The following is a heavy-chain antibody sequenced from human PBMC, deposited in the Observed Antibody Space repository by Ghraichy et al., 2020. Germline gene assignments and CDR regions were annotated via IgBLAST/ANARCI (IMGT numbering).Heavy chain of an antibody. D-gene: IGHD3-22*01. Sequence: GGSLRLSCAASGFTFSSYSVHWVRQAPGKGLEWVSSISSKGHYLYYADSVNGRFTISRDNAKNSLYLQINSLTAEDSAVYYCARERLYYYDGSGHYFFDCGGQGTLVTVS. J-gene: IGHJ4*02. CDR2: ISSKGHYL. CDR1: GFTFSSYS. CDR3: ARERLYYYDGSGHYFFDC. V-gene: IGHV3-21*01.